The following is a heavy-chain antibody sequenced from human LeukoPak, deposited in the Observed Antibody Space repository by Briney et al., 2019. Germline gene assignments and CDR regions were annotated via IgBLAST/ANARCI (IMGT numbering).Heavy chain of an antibody. CDR3: TTLCWGGPNCSGSSGYYYRSSALDI. V-gene: IGHV3-48*03. CDR1: GITFSSYE. J-gene: IGHJ3*02. D-gene: IGHD3-22*01. Sequence: GGSLRPSCAASGITFSSYESNWFGKSPGKGLEWVSYISSIGSTIYYADSVKGRSTISRDNSKNSLYLQSTRLRAEDTAGYYWTTLCWGGPNCSGSSGYYYRSSALDIGAQGPMVTVSS. CDR2: ISSIGSTI.